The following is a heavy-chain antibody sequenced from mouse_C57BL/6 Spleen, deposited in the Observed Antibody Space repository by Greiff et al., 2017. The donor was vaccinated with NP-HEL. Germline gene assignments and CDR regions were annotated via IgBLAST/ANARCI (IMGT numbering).Heavy chain of an antibody. D-gene: IGHD1-1*01. Sequence: EVKLMESGGGLVKPGGSLKLSCAASGFTFSDYGMHWVRQAPEKGLEWVAYIRSGSSTIYYADTVKGRFTISRDNAKNTLFLQMTSLRSEDTAMYYCARKDYGSSPFAYWGQGTLVTVSA. CDR3: ARKDYGSSPFAY. V-gene: IGHV5-17*01. CDR1: GFTFSDYG. CDR2: IRSGSSTI. J-gene: IGHJ3*01.